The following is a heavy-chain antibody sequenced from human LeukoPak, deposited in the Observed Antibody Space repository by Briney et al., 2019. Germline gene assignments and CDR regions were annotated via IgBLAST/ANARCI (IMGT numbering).Heavy chain of an antibody. J-gene: IGHJ6*02. D-gene: IGHD5-18*01. V-gene: IGHV4-30-4*01. CDR1: GGSISSGDYY. CDR3: ARDYIRTAMVREVPYYYYGMDV. Sequence: SETLSLTCTVSGGSISSGDYYWSWIRQPPGKGLEWIGYIYYSGSTYYNPSLKSRVTISVDTSKNQFSLKLSSVTAADTAVYYCARDYIRTAMVREVPYYYYGMDVWGQGTTVTVSS. CDR2: IYYSGST.